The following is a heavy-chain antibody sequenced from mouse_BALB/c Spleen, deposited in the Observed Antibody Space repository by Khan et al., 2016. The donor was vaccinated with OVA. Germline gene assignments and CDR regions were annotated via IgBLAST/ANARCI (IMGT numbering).Heavy chain of an antibody. CDR3: ARGGKFAY. V-gene: IGHV1S137*01. Sequence: QVRLQQSGAELVRPGVSLKISCKGSGYTFTDYAMHWVKQSHAKSLEWIGVISSYYGVPDYTKKFKGKATMTVDRSSSTAYLELARLTSEDSAIYYCARGGKFAYWGQGTLVTVS. CDR2: ISSYYGVP. D-gene: IGHD1-1*02. CDR1: GYTFTDYA. J-gene: IGHJ3*01.